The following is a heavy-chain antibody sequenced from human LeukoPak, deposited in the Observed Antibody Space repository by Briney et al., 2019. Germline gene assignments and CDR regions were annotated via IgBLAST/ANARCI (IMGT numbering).Heavy chain of an antibody. CDR2: IKSDGSSI. D-gene: IGHD4-23*01. CDR1: GFTFSSYW. Sequence: GGSLRLSCAASGFTFSSYWMHWVRQAPGKGLVWVSRIKSDGSSISYADSVKGRFTISRDNAKNTLYLQMNSLRAEDTAVYYCARDLDYGGYSNFDYWGQGTLVTVSS. V-gene: IGHV3-74*01. J-gene: IGHJ4*02. CDR3: ARDLDYGGYSNFDY.